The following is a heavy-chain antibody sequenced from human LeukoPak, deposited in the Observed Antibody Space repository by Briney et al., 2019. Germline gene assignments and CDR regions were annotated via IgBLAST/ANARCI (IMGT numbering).Heavy chain of an antibody. CDR1: GGSISSYY. D-gene: IGHD6-13*01. J-gene: IGHJ4*02. V-gene: IGHV4-59*01. CDR2: IYYSGST. CDR3: ARIAAAGRPFDY. Sequence: SETLSLTCTVSGGSISSYYWSWIRQPPGKGLEWIGYIYYSGSTNYNPSLKSRATISVDTSKNQFSLKLSSVTAADTAVYYCARIAAAGRPFDYWGQGTLVTVSS.